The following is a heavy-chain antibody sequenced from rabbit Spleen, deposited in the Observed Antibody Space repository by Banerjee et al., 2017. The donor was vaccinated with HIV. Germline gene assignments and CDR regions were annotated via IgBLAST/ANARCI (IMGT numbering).Heavy chain of an antibody. J-gene: IGHJ6*01. CDR3: ARDLVGVIGWNFAW. CDR1: GFSFSSSDY. Sequence: QSLEESGGDLVKPGASLTLTCTASGFSFSSSDYMCWVRQAPGKGLEWIASINSFTGRPVYATWAKGRFTVSKASWTTVTLQITSLTAADTATYFCARDLVGVIGWNFAWWGQGTLVTV. CDR2: INSFTGRP. D-gene: IGHD5-1*01. V-gene: IGHV1S40*01.